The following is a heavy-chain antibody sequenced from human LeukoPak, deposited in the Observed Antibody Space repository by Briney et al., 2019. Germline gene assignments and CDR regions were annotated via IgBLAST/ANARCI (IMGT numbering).Heavy chain of an antibody. CDR1: GFTFSSYS. D-gene: IGHD3-22*01. V-gene: IGHV3-48*01. J-gene: IGHJ4*02. CDR2: ISSSSTI. Sequence: PGGSLRLSCAASGFTFSSYSMNWVRQAPGKGLEWVSYISSSSTIYYADSVKGRFTISRDNAKNSLYLQMNSLRAEDTAVYYCARAFGDSSGYYYGYWGQGTLVTVSS. CDR3: ARAFGDSSGYYYGY.